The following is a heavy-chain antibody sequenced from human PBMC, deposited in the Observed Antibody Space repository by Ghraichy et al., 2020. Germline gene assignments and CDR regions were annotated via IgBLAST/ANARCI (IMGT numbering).Heavy chain of an antibody. V-gene: IGHV3-23*01. CDR2: ISASALST. Sequence: GGSLRLSCAASGFTFSSYGMSWVRQTPGKGLEWVSGISASALSTYYSDSVKGRFTISRDNSKNTLYLQMNSLRAADTAVYYCAKQTNYDILTAFDYWGQGSLVTVSS. CDR3: AKQTNYDILTAFDY. CDR1: GFTFSSYG. J-gene: IGHJ4*02. D-gene: IGHD3-9*01.